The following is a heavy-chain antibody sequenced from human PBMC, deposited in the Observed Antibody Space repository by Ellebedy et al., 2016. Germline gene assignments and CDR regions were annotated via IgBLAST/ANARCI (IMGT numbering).Heavy chain of an antibody. CDR2: IIPIFGTA. CDR1: GGTFSSYA. J-gene: IGHJ5*02. V-gene: IGHV1-69*13. D-gene: IGHD3-3*01. CDR3: ARDQGRDFWSVNNWFDP. Sequence: SVKVSCXASGGTFSSYAISWVRQAPGQGLEWMGGIIPIFGTANYAQKFQGRVTITADESTSTAYMELSSLRSEDTAVYYCARDQGRDFWSVNNWFDPWGQGTLVTVSS.